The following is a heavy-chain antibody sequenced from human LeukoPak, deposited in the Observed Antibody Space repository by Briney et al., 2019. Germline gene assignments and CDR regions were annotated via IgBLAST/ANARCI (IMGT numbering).Heavy chain of an antibody. Sequence: GGSLRLSCAASGFTFSSYGMHWVRQAPGKGLEWVGVISYDGTNKNYADSVKGRSTIPRDNSKNTLYLQMNSLRAEDTAVYYCAKVGYSTNWLYFDYWGQGTLVTVSS. J-gene: IGHJ4*02. V-gene: IGHV3-30*18. CDR1: GFTFSSYG. D-gene: IGHD6-13*01. CDR3: AKVGYSTNWLYFDY. CDR2: ISYDGTNK.